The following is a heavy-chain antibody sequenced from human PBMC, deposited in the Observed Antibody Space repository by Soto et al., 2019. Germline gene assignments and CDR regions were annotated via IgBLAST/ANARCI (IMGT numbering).Heavy chain of an antibody. D-gene: IGHD3-10*01. V-gene: IGHV4-39*07. J-gene: IGHJ6*02. CDR1: GGSISSSSYY. CDR3: ARDQRVRGVKSKYYYYGMDV. CDR2: IYYSGST. Sequence: SETLSLTCTVSGGSISSSSYYWGWIRQPPGKGLEWIGSIYYSGSTYYNPSLKSRVTISVDTSKNQFSLKLSSVTAADTAVYYCARDQRVRGVKSKYYYYGMDVWGQGTTVTVSS.